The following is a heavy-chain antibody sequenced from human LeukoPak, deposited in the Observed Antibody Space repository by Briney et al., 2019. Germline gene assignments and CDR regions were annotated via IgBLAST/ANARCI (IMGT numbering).Heavy chain of an antibody. CDR2: INHSGST. D-gene: IGHD2-15*01. J-gene: IGHJ5*02. CDR1: GGSFSGYY. CDR3: ARGYCSGGSCYRLRGMRNWFDP. Sequence: PSETLPLTCAVYGGSFSGYYWSWIRQPPGKGLEWIGEINHSGSTNYNPSLKSRVTISVDTSKNQFSLKLSSVTAADTAVYYCARGYCSGGSCYRLRGMRNWFDPWGQGTLVTVSS. V-gene: IGHV4-34*01.